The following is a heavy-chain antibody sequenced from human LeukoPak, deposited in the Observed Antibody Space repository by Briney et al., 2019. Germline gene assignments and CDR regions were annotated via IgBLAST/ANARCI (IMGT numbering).Heavy chain of an antibody. CDR3: ARSKGSSWSYYFDY. J-gene: IGHJ4*02. V-gene: IGHV4-59*08. CDR1: GGSISTDY. CDR2: VYYIGST. Sequence: PSETLSLTCTVLGGSISTDYWSWIRQPPGQGLEWIGYVYYIGSTNYNPSLRGRVTISVDRSRNQFSLKLSSMTAEDTAVYYCARSKGSSWSYYFDYWGQGSMVTVSS. D-gene: IGHD6-13*01.